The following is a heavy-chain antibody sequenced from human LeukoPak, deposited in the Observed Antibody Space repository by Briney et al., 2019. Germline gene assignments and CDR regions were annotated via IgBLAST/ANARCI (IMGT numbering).Heavy chain of an antibody. V-gene: IGHV3-15*01. J-gene: IGHJ4*02. D-gene: IGHD2-15*01. CDR2: IKSKSDGGTI. Sequence: TGGSLRLSCVGSGFTFSDAWMSWVRQAPGKGLERVGRIKSKSDGGTIDYAAPVKGRFTISRDDSRNTLYLQMNSLKTEDTAVYYCTTRRQDGWWGQGTLVTVS. CDR3: TTRRQDGW. CDR1: GFTFSDAW.